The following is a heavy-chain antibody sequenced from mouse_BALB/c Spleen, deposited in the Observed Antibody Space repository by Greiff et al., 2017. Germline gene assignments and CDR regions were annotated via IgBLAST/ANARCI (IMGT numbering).Heavy chain of an antibody. Sequence: EVQGVESGGGLVQPGGSRKLSCAASGFTFSSFGMHWVRQAPEMGLEWVAYISSGSSTIYYADTVKGRFTISRDNPKNTLFLQMTSLRSEDTAMYYCARYDYAMDYWGQGTSVTVSS. CDR3: ARYDYAMDY. J-gene: IGHJ4*01. V-gene: IGHV5-17*02. CDR2: ISSGSSTI. D-gene: IGHD2-14*01. CDR1: GFTFSSFG.